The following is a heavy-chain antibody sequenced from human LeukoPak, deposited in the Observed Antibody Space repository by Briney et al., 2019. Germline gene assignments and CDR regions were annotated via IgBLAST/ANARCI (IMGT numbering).Heavy chain of an antibody. V-gene: IGHV4-59*01. Sequence: KPSETLSLTCTVSGGSISSYYWSWIRQPPGKGLEWIGYIYYSGSTNYNPSLKSRVTISVDTSKNQFSLKLSSVTAADTAVYYCARARIAVAGPFDYWGQGTLVTVSS. CDR3: ARARIAVAGPFDY. D-gene: IGHD6-19*01. CDR2: IYYSGST. J-gene: IGHJ4*02. CDR1: GGSISSYY.